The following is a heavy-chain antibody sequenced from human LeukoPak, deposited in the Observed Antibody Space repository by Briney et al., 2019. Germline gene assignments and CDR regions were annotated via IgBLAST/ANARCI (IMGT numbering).Heavy chain of an antibody. CDR1: GYTFTSYA. J-gene: IGHJ4*02. CDR3: ARGQKHFAHRPQNSSGRRWNDY. Sequence: PVASVKVSCKASGYTFTSYAMNWVRQAPGQGLEWMGWINTNTGNPTYAQGFTGRFVFSLDTSVSTAYLQISSLKAEDTAVYYCARGQKHFAHRPQNSSGRRWNDYWGQGTLVTVSS. CDR2: INTNTGNP. V-gene: IGHV7-4-1*02. D-gene: IGHD6-19*01.